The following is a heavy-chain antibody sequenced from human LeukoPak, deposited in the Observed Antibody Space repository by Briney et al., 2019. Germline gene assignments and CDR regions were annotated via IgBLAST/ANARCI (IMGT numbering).Heavy chain of an antibody. V-gene: IGHV1-2*02. Sequence: ASVKVSCKASGYTFTGYYMHWVRQAPGQGLEWMGWINPNSGGTNYAQKFQGRVTMTEDTSTDTAYMELSSLRSEDTAVYYCATDAVLRFLEWTHAFDIWGQGTMVTVSS. D-gene: IGHD3-3*01. CDR2: INPNSGGT. CDR3: ATDAVLRFLEWTHAFDI. J-gene: IGHJ3*02. CDR1: GYTFTGYY.